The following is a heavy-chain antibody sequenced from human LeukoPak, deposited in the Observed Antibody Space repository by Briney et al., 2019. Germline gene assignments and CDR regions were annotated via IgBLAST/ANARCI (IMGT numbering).Heavy chain of an antibody. J-gene: IGHJ4*02. D-gene: IGHD1-26*01. Sequence: GASVKVSCKASGGTFSSYAINWVRQAPGQGLEWMGGIIPIFGTANSAQKFQGRVTITADESTSTAYMELSSLRSEDTAVYYCARDWSGSSYFDYWGQGTLVTVSS. V-gene: IGHV1-69*13. CDR3: ARDWSGSSYFDY. CDR2: IIPIFGTA. CDR1: GGTFSSYA.